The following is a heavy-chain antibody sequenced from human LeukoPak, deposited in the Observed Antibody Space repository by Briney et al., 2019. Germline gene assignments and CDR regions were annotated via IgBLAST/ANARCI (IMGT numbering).Heavy chain of an antibody. CDR2: ISYDGSNK. Sequence: GGSLRLSCAASGFTFSSYAMHWVRQAPGKGLEWVAVISYDGSNKYYADSVKGRFTISRDNSKNTLYLQMNSLRAEDTAVYYCAIFGVVFDFDYWGQGTLVTVSS. CDR1: GFTFSSYA. V-gene: IGHV3-30-3*01. J-gene: IGHJ4*02. D-gene: IGHD3-3*01. CDR3: AIFGVVFDFDY.